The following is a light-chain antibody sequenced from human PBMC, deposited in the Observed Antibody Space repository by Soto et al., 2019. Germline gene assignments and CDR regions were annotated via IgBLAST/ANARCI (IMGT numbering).Light chain of an antibody. CDR1: SSDVGGGDNY. CDR3: SSFTTTSTFL. Sequence: QSVLTQPASASGSPGQSIAISCTGTSSDVGGGDNYVSWYQQHPGKAPKLIIYDVSNRLSGVSNRFSGSKSGTTASLTISGLPVEDGTDYHCSSFTTTSTFLFVTGTTAPVL. CDR2: DVS. J-gene: IGLJ1*01. V-gene: IGLV2-14*01.